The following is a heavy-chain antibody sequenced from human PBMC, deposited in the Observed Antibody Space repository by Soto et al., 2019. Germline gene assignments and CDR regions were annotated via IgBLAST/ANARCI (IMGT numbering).Heavy chain of an antibody. D-gene: IGHD3-22*01. Sequence: QVQLVQSGAEVKIPGASVKVSCKASGYTFTTYDINWVRQATGQGLEWMGWMNSNNGNTGYAQKFQGSVTMTRNTSISTAYMELSSLRSENTAVYYCANMEYHDTRASPNWFDPWGQGTLVTVSS. CDR2: MNSNNGNT. CDR1: GYTFTTYD. CDR3: ANMEYHDTRASPNWFDP. J-gene: IGHJ5*02. V-gene: IGHV1-8*01.